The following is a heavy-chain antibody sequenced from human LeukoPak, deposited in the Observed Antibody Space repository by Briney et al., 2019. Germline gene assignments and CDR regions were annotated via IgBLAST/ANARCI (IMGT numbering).Heavy chain of an antibody. J-gene: IGHJ6*03. Sequence: PSETLSLTCAVYGGSFSGYYWSWIRQPPGKGLEWIGEINHSGSTNYNPSLKSRVTISVDTSKNQFSLKLSSVTAADTAVYYCARVVVAASYYYYYMDVWGKGTTVTVSS. CDR3: ARVVVAASYYYYYMDV. V-gene: IGHV4-34*01. CDR2: INHSGST. CDR1: GGSFSGYY. D-gene: IGHD2-15*01.